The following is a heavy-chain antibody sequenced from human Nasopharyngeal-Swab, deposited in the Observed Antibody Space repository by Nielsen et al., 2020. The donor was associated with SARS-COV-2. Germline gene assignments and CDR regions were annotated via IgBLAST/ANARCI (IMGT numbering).Heavy chain of an antibody. V-gene: IGHV1-3*01. CDR2: INAGNGNT. CDR1: GYTFTSYA. Sequence: ASVKVSCKASGYTFTSYAMHWVRQAPGQRLEWMGWINAGNGNTKYSQKFQGRVTITRDTSASTAYMELSGLRSEDTAVYYCARGIAAAGTLDYWGQGTLVTVSS. J-gene: IGHJ4*02. CDR3: ARGIAAAGTLDY. D-gene: IGHD6-13*01.